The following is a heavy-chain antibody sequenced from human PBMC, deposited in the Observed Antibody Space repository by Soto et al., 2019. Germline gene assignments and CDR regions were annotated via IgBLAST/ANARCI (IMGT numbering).Heavy chain of an antibody. J-gene: IGHJ6*02. CDR3: AKSPGSQHFDYYGTDY. CDR2: ISYDGSNK. CDR1: GFTFSSYG. V-gene: IGHV3-30*18. Sequence: PGGSLRLSCAASGFTFSSYGMHWVRQAPGKGLEWVAVISYDGSNKYYADSVKGRFTISRDNSKNTLYLQMNSLRAEDTAVYYCAKSPGSQHFDYYGTDYWGQGTTVTLSS. D-gene: IGHD3-3*02.